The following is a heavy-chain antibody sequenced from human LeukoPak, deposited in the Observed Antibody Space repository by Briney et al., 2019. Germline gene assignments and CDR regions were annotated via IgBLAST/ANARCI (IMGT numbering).Heavy chain of an antibody. CDR3: ARVRKQVVLRYYDF. V-gene: IGHV3-48*03. Sequence: GGSLRLSCAASGFTFSSYEMTWVRQAPGKGLEWISYISSSSTNIYYADSVRGRFTISRDNAKSSLYLQMNSLRGEDTAVYYCARVRKQVVLRYYDFWGQGTLVTVSS. CDR1: GFTFSSYE. CDR2: ISSSSTNI. J-gene: IGHJ4*02. D-gene: IGHD3-9*01.